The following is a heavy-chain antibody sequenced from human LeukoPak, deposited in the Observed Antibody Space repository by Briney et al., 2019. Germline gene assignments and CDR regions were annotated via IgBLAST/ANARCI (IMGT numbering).Heavy chain of an antibody. V-gene: IGHV3-23*01. D-gene: IGHD3-22*01. CDR1: GFTFSSYA. CDR3: AKDYYDSSGYPYYFDY. CDR2: ISGSGGST. Sequence: GGSLSLSCAASGFTFSSYAMSWVRQAPGMGLEWVSAISGSGGSTYYADSVKGRFTISRDNSKNTLYLQMNSLRAEDTAVYYCAKDYYDSSGYPYYFDYWGQGTLVTVSS. J-gene: IGHJ4*02.